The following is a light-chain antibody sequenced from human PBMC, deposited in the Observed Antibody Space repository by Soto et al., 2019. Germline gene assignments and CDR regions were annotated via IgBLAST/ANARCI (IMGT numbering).Light chain of an antibody. CDR2: EVS. V-gene: IGLV2-14*01. CDR3: SSYRNTYTVV. J-gene: IGLJ2*01. Sequence: QSALTQPASVSGSPGQSITISCTGTSSDVGGYNYVSWYQQHPGKVPKLMISEVSKRPSGVSNRFSGSKSGNTASLTISGLQAEDEAYYYCSSYRNTYTVVFGEGTKPTVL. CDR1: SSDVGGYNY.